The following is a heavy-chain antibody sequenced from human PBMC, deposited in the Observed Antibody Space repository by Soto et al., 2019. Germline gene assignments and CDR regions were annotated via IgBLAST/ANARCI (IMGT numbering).Heavy chain of an antibody. D-gene: IGHD3-3*01. V-gene: IGHV1-8*01. J-gene: IGHJ6*02. Sequence: GASVKVSFKASGYTFTSYDINWVRQATGQGLEWMGWMNPNSGNTGYAQKCQGRVTMTRNTSISTAYMELSSLRSEDTAVYYCARGPMIFGVVAAPGYGMDVWGQGTTVTVSS. CDR2: MNPNSGNT. CDR3: ARGPMIFGVVAAPGYGMDV. CDR1: GYTFTSYD.